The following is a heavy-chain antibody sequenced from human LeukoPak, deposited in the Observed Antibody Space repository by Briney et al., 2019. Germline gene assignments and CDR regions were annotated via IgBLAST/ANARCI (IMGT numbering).Heavy chain of an antibody. J-gene: IGHJ3*02. CDR3: ARVSGKQSSSWYAFDI. D-gene: IGHD6-13*01. V-gene: IGHV3-48*03. CDR2: ISSGSTI. CDR1: ALTFSSYE. Sequence: GGSLRLSCAASALTFSSYEMNWVRQAPGKGLEWVSYISSGSTIYYADSVKGRFTISRDNAKNSLYLQMNSLRAEDTAVYYCARVSGKQSSSWYAFDIWGQGTMVTVSS.